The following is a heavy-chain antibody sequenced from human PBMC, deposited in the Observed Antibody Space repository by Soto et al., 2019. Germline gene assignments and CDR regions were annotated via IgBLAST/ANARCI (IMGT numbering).Heavy chain of an antibody. CDR3: ARTSGSYYVPSGYYGMDV. CDR2: IKQDGSEK. CDR1: GFTLSSYW. V-gene: IGHV3-7*05. Sequence: GGSLRLSCAASGFTLSSYWMSWVRQAPGKGLEWVANIKQDGSEKYYVDSVKGRFTISRDNAKNPLYLQMNSLRAEDTAVYYCARTSGSYYVPSGYYGMDVWGHGTTVTVSS. J-gene: IGHJ6*02. D-gene: IGHD1-26*01.